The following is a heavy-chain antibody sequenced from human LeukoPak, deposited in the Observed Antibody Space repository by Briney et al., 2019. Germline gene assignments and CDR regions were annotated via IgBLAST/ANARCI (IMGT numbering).Heavy chain of an antibody. J-gene: IGHJ5*02. CDR2: IYHSGST. D-gene: IGHD1-14*01. CDR1: GYSISSGYY. CDR3: ARLYNRPVAPDNWFDP. Sequence: SETLSLTCTVSGYSISSGYYWGWIRQPPGKGLEWIGSIYHSGSTYYNPSLKSRVTISVDTSKNQFSLKLSSVTAADTAVYYCARLYNRPVAPDNWFDPWGQRTLVTVSS. V-gene: IGHV4-38-2*02.